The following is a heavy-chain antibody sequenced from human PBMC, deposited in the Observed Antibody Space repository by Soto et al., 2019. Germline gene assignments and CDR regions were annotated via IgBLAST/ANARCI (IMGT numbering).Heavy chain of an antibody. CDR2: IYHSGGT. D-gene: IGHD3-3*01. J-gene: IGHJ4*02. Sequence: QVQLQESGPGLVAPSDTLSLTCSVSGCYIDDYYWCWIRQPPGQGLAWVAFIYHSGGTDYSPSLQSRVSLSVDTSKNQFSLRLTCVTAADTAVYYCARVRVDADDLFYFDSWGEGTLVTVSS. CDR3: ARVRVDADDLFYFDS. CDR1: GCYIDDYY. V-gene: IGHV4-59*07.